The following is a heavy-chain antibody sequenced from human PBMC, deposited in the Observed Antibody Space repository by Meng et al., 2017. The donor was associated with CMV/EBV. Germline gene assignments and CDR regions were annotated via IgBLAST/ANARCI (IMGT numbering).Heavy chain of an antibody. CDR2: ISGSGGST. CDR3: AKWFWSGDDYYGMDV. CDR1: GFTFSSYA. Sequence: GGSLRLSFAAPGFTFSSYAMSWVRQAPGKGLEWVSAISGSGGSTYYADSVKGRFTISRDNSKNTLYLQMNSLRAEDTAVYYCAKWFWSGDDYYGMDVWGQGTTVTVSS. D-gene: IGHD3-3*01. J-gene: IGHJ6*02. V-gene: IGHV3-23*01.